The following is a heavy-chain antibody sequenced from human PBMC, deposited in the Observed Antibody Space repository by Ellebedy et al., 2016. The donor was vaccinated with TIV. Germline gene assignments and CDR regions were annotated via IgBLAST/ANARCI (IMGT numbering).Heavy chain of an antibody. CDR3: AKDRRGGGLDY. J-gene: IGHJ4*02. Sequence: GGSLRLXCAASGLTFSTYAMSRVRQAPGTGLEWVSAIGASGGDTYYGDSVKGRFTISRDNSKNTRYLQINSLRAEDTAVYYCAKDRRGGGLDYWGQGTLVTVSS. V-gene: IGHV3-23*01. D-gene: IGHD3-16*01. CDR2: IGASGGDT. CDR1: GLTFSTYA.